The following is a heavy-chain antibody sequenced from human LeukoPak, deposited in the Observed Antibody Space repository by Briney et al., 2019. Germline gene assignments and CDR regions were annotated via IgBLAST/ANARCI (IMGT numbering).Heavy chain of an antibody. Sequence: GGSLRLSCAASGFTVSSNYMSWVRQAPGKGLEWVSLISSGDSTYYADSAKGRFTISRDKSKNTLYLQMNSLRAEDTAVYYCARDEITVTSSIDYWGQGTLVTVSS. CDR1: GFTVSSNY. CDR3: ARDEITVTSSIDY. CDR2: ISSGDST. V-gene: IGHV3-66*01. D-gene: IGHD4-17*01. J-gene: IGHJ4*02.